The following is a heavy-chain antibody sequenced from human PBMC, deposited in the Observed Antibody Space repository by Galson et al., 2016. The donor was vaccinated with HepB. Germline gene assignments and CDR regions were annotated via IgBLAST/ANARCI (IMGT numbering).Heavy chain of an antibody. D-gene: IGHD6-19*01. Sequence: SLRLSCAVSGISVSSYAMNWVRQAPGKGLEWVSRISGGGVNAYYGDSVEGRFTISRDNSKNTLYLQMNSLRVEDTALYYCAKGSYSSGSAVNWFDPWGQGTLVTVSS. CDR3: AKGSYSSGSAVNWFDP. CDR2: ISGGGVNA. V-gene: IGHV3-23*01. J-gene: IGHJ5*02. CDR1: GISVSSYA.